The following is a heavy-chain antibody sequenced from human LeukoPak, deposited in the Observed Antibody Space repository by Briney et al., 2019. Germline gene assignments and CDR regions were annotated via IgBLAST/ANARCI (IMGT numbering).Heavy chain of an antibody. V-gene: IGHV4-31*03. CDR3: ASTGYSSSWYYFDF. Sequence: SETLSLTRTVSGGSISTGGYYWSWIRQHPGKGLEWFGYSYYSGSTYYNPSLKSRVTISVDTSKNQFSPKLSSVTAADTAVYYCASTGYSSSWYYFDFWGQGTRVTVSS. CDR1: GGSISTGGYY. CDR2: SYYSGST. D-gene: IGHD6-13*01. J-gene: IGHJ4*02.